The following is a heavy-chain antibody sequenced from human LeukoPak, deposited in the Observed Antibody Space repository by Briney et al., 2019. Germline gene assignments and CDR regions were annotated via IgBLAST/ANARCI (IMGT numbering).Heavy chain of an antibody. J-gene: IGHJ5*02. CDR3: ARLLWFGPEDWFDP. Sequence: PGGSLRLSCAASVFTFNSYAMHWVRQAPEKGLEWVSYISSSGSTIYYADSVKGRFTISRDNAKNSLYLQMNSLRAEDTAVYYCARLLWFGPEDWFDPWGQGTLVTVSS. V-gene: IGHV3-48*03. CDR1: VFTFNSYA. CDR2: ISSSGSTI. D-gene: IGHD3-10*01.